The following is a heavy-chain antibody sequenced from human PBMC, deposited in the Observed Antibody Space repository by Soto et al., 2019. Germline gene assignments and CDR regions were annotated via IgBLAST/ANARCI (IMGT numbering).Heavy chain of an antibody. J-gene: IGHJ6*02. CDR1: GFSLSTSGVG. D-gene: IGHD2-15*01. CDR3: AYLPCSGGSCYWFSYSGMDV. CDR2: IYWDDDK. V-gene: IGHV2-5*02. Sequence: QITLKESGPTLVKPTQTLTLTCTFSGFSLSTSGVGVAWIRQPPGKALEWLALIYWDDDKRYRPSLETRLTITEDSSKNQVVLTMTNEDSVDSATYYCAYLPCSGGSCYWFSYSGMDVWGQGTTVIVSS.